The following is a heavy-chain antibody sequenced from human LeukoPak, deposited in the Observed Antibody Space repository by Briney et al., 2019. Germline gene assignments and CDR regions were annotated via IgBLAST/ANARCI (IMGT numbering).Heavy chain of an antibody. CDR3: ARGGVDFWSGYQYYFDY. CDR1: GYSISSGYY. CDR2: IYHSGGT. D-gene: IGHD3-3*01. J-gene: IGHJ4*02. V-gene: IGHV4-38-2*02. Sequence: SETLSLTCTVSGYSISSGYYWGWIRQPPGKGLEWIGSIYHSGGTYYNPSLKSRVTISVDTSKNQFSLKLSSVTAADTAVYYCARGGVDFWSGYQYYFDYWGQGTLVTVSS.